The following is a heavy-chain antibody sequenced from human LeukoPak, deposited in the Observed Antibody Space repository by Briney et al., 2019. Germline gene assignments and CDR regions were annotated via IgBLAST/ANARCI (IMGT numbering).Heavy chain of an antibody. D-gene: IGHD6-6*01. Sequence: GASVKVSCKASGYTFTGYYMHWVRQAPGQGLEWMGWINPNSGGTNYAQKFQGRVTMTRDTSISTAYMEPSRLRSDDTAVYYCARDSSSSGYNWFDPWGQGTLVTVSS. CDR1: GYTFTGYY. CDR3: ARDSSSSGYNWFDP. CDR2: INPNSGGT. J-gene: IGHJ5*02. V-gene: IGHV1-2*02.